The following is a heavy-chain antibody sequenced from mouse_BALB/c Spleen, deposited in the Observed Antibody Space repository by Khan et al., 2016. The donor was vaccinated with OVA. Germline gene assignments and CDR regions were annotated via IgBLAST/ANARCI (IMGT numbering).Heavy chain of an antibody. CDR1: GYSFTGYF. CDR2: INPHIGET. D-gene: IGHD1-1*01. CDR3: SRIYRSDFDY. Sequence: VRLQQPGPELVKPGASVKISCKASGYSFTGYFMNWVMQSHGKSLEWIGRINPHIGETFYNPKFKGKATLTVDESSSTAHMELRSLSSEDSAVYYCSRIYRSDFDYWGQGTTLTVSS. V-gene: IGHV1-20*02. J-gene: IGHJ2*01.